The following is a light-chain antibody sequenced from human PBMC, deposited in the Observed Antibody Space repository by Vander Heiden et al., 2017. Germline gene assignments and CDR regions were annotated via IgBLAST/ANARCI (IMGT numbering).Light chain of an antibody. V-gene: IGLV2-23*02. CDR1: SNDVGSYNL. J-gene: IGLJ2*01. CDR2: AVS. CDR3: CSYAGSSTFVV. Sequence: QSALTQPASVSGSPGQSITISCTGTSNDVGSYNLVSWYQQHPGKAPKRLIFAVSQRPSGLSNRFSGSKSGNTASLTISGLQAEDEADYYCCSYAGSSTFVVFGGGTKLTVL.